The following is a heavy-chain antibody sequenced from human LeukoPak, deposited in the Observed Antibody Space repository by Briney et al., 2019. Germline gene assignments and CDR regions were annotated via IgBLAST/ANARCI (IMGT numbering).Heavy chain of an antibody. D-gene: IGHD5-24*01. CDR3: AREGGRGYNYFDY. CDR1: SGSISTYY. V-gene: IGHV4-59*01. Sequence: SETLSCTCTVSSGSISTYYWSWIRQPPGKGLEWIGYVYYIGTTNYNPSLKGRVTIAVDTSKNHFSLKLTSVTAADTAVYYCAREGGRGYNYFDYWGQGALVTVSS. J-gene: IGHJ4*02. CDR2: VYYIGTT.